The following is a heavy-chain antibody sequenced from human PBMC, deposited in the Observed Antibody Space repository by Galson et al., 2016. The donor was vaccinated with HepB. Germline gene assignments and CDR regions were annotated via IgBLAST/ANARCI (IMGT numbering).Heavy chain of an antibody. D-gene: IGHD6-19*01. V-gene: IGHV3-23*01. CDR1: GFTFSSYA. Sequence: SLRLSCAASGFTFSSYAMSWVRQAPGKGLEWVSAISGSGGSTYYADSVKGRFTISRDNSKNTLYLQMNSLRAEDTAVYYCAKHGDSSGWHGGFDYWGQGTLVTVSS. J-gene: IGHJ4*02. CDR3: AKHGDSSGWHGGFDY. CDR2: ISGSGGST.